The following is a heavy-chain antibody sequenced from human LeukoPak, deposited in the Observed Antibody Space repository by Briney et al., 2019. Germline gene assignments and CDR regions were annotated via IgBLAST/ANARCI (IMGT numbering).Heavy chain of an antibody. CDR2: INPNSGGT. Sequence: AASVKVSCKASGYTFTSYDINWVRQAPGQGLEWMGWINPNSGGTNYAQKFQGRVTMTRDTSISTAYMELSRLRSDDTAVYYCASLWGYCSGGSCDGMGYWGQGTLVTVSS. V-gene: IGHV1-2*02. J-gene: IGHJ4*02. D-gene: IGHD2-15*01. CDR3: ASLWGYCSGGSCDGMGY. CDR1: GYTFTSYD.